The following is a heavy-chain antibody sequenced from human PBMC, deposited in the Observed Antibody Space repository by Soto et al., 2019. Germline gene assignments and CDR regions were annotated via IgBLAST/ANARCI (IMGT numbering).Heavy chain of an antibody. CDR1: GFTFSSYW. CDR2: IKQDGSEK. V-gene: IGHV3-7*01. Sequence: EVQLVESGGGLVQPGGSLRLSCAASGFTFSSYWMSWVRQAPGKGLEWVANIKQDGSEKYYVDSVKGRFTISRDNAKNSLYLQMNSLRAEDTAVYYCARLPAAQVVPAANPYYYMDVWGTGNTGNVSS. CDR3: ARLPAAQVVPAANPYYYMDV. J-gene: IGHJ6*03. D-gene: IGHD2-2*01.